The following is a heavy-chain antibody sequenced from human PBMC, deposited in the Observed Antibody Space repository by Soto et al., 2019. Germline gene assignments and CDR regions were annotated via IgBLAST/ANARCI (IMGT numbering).Heavy chain of an antibody. CDR2: INPSGST. J-gene: IGHJ4*02. CDR3: ARGRIQLWYPFDY. D-gene: IGHD5-18*01. Sequence: SETLSLTCALSGGSFSGYYWSWIRQSPGKGLEWIGEINPSGSTNYNPSLKTRVTISVDTSKNQFSLKLSSVTAADTAVYYCARGRIQLWYPFDYWGQGTLVTVSS. V-gene: IGHV4-34*01. CDR1: GGSFSGYY.